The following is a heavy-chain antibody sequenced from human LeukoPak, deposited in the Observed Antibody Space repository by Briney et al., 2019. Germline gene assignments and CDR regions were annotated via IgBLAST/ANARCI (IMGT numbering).Heavy chain of an antibody. CDR3: AKDWFGELSPFDY. CDR2: ISGSGGST. V-gene: IGHV3-23*01. J-gene: IGHJ4*02. D-gene: IGHD3-10*01. CDR1: GFTFSSYA. Sequence: PGGSLRLSCAASGFTFSSYAMSWVRQAPGKGLEWVSAISGSGGSTYYADSVKGRFTISRDNSKNTLYLQMNSLRAEDTAEYYCAKDWFGELSPFDYWGQGTLVTVSS.